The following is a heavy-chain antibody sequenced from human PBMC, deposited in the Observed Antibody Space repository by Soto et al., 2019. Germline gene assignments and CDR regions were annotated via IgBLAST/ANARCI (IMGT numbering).Heavy chain of an antibody. J-gene: IGHJ6*02. CDR3: ARAQRYRITMVRGIYYYYAMDV. Sequence: SETLSLMSAAYGGSFSGSYWSWIRQPPGKGLEWIGEINHSGSTNYNPSLKSRVTISVDTSKNQFSLKLSSVTAADTAVYYCARAQRYRITMVRGIYYYYAMDVWGQGTTVTVS. D-gene: IGHD3-10*01. CDR2: INHSGST. CDR1: GGSFSGSY. V-gene: IGHV4-34*01.